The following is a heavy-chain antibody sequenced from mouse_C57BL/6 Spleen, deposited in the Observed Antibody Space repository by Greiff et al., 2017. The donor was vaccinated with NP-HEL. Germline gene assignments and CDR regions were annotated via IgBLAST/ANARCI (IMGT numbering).Heavy chain of an antibody. CDR3: ERERNDGRFDY. D-gene: IGHD2-14*01. J-gene: IGHJ2*01. Sequence: EVQLVESGGGLVKPGGSLKLSCAASGFTFSSYTMSWVRQTPEKRLEWVATISGGGGNTYYPDSVKGRFTISRDNAKNTLYLQMSSLRSEDTALYYCERERNDGRFDYWGQGTTLTVSS. V-gene: IGHV5-9*01. CDR2: ISGGGGNT. CDR1: GFTFSSYT.